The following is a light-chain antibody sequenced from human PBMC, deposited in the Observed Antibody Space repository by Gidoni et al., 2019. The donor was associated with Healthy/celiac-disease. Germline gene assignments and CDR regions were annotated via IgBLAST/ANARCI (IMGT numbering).Light chain of an antibody. CDR2: GDS. CDR3: QSYDSRLSGSRV. CDR1: SPNLGADYD. Sequence: QSVLTQPPSVSGPPGQRVTISCTGSSPNLGADYDVHWYQQLPGTAPKLLIYGDSNRPSGVPDRFSGSKSGTSTSLAITGLQAEDEADYYCQSYDSRLSGSRVFGGGTKLTVL. J-gene: IGLJ2*01. V-gene: IGLV1-40*01.